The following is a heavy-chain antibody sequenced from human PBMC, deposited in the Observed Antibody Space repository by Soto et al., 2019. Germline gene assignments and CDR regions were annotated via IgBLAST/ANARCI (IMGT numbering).Heavy chain of an antibody. CDR1: GFTLSSYD. V-gene: IGHV3-13*01. J-gene: IGHJ6*02. CDR3: TRKTPPTGMEV. CDR2: IGSGGDT. Sequence: EVQLVESGGGLVQPGGSLRLSCAASGFTLSSYDIHWVRQATGEGLAWVSGIGSGGDTHYADSVKGRFIISREDGKNSLYLQMNHLRGGDTAVYYCTRKTPPTGMEVWGQGATVTVSS. D-gene: IGHD3-9*01.